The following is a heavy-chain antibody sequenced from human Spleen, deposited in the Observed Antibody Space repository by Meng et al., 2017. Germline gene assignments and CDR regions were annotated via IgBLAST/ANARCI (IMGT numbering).Heavy chain of an antibody. D-gene: IGHD3-10*01. Sequence: ASVKVSCKPSGYTFTSYDINWVRQATGQGLEWMGWMNPNSGNTGYAQKFQGRVTITRNTSISTAYMELSSLRSEDTAVYYCARVRMVRGPRVGFDPWGQGTLVTVSS. CDR3: ARVRMVRGPRVGFDP. CDR2: MNPNSGNT. J-gene: IGHJ5*02. CDR1: GYTFTSYD. V-gene: IGHV1-8*03.